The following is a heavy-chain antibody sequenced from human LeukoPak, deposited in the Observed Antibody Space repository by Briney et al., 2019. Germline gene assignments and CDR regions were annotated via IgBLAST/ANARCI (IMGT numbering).Heavy chain of an antibody. CDR1: GYTFTGYY. J-gene: IGHJ4*02. CDR3: ARGGGHSSGWYEAGIDY. D-gene: IGHD6-19*01. CDR2: INPNSGGT. V-gene: IGHV1-2*06. Sequence: ASVKVSCKASGYTFTGYYMHWVRQAPGQGLEWMGRINPNSGGTNYAQKLQGRVTMTTDTSTSTAYMELRSLRSDDTAVYYCARGGGHSSGWYEAGIDYWGQGTLVTVSS.